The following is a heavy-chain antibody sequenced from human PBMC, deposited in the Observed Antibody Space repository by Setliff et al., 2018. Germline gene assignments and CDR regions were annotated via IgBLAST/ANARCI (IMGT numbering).Heavy chain of an antibody. D-gene: IGHD2-8*01. Sequence: GASVKVSCKASGYTFSDYGVSWVRQAPGRGLEWIGWISPHTGRAFYAPQFQDRVIMTTDTSTNTAYLDLRSLRSDDTAVYYCERLVRYCTATACQRTSGDDLWGQGTLVTVSS. V-gene: IGHV1-18*01. CDR2: ISPHTGRA. CDR3: ERLVRYCTATACQRTSGDDL. J-gene: IGHJ5*02. CDR1: GYTFSDYG.